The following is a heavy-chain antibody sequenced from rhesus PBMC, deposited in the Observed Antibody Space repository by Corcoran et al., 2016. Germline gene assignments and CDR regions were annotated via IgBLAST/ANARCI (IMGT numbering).Heavy chain of an antibody. J-gene: IGHJ4*01. CDR3: ARDNIWTGYCFDY. V-gene: IGHV4-122*02. Sequence: QVQLQESGPGLVKPSETLSLTCAVSGYSISSGYGWSWIRQPPGKGLEWIGYISYSGSSYYTPSFKSRVTISIDTSKNQFSLKLSSVTAADTAVYYCARDNIWTGYCFDYWGQGVLVTVSS. CDR2: ISYSGSS. D-gene: IGHD3-3*01. CDR1: GYSISSGYG.